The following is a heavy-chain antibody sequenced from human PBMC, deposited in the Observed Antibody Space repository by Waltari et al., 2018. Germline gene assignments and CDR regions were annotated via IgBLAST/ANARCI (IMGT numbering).Heavy chain of an antibody. CDR2: ISSSSSTI. Sequence: EVQLVESGGGLVQPGGSLRLSCAASGFTFSSYSMTWFRQAPGKGLEWVSYISSSSSTIYYADSVKGRFTISRDNAKNSLYLQMNSLRAEDTAVYYCARDTNWGNYYYYGMDVWGQGTTVTVSS. CDR3: ARDTNWGNYYYYGMDV. J-gene: IGHJ6*02. CDR1: GFTFSSYS. V-gene: IGHV3-48*01. D-gene: IGHD7-27*01.